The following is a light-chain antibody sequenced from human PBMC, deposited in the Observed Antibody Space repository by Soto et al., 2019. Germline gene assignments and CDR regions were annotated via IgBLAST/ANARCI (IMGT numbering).Light chain of an antibody. J-gene: IGKJ1*01. Sequence: DIVMTQSPLSLSVTPGEPASISCWSSQSLLHINGYNYLDWYLQKPGQSPQLLIYLGSNRASGVPDRFSGSGSGTDFTLKISRVEAEDVGVYYCMQALQTRAFGQGTKVEIK. V-gene: IGKV2-28*01. CDR2: LGS. CDR1: QSLLHINGYNY. CDR3: MQALQTRA.